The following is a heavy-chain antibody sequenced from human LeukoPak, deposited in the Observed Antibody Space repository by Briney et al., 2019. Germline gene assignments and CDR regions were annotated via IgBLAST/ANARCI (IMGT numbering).Heavy chain of an antibody. V-gene: IGHV4-39*02. CDR3: ARDPLVGAFDY. CDR2: IYYSGST. D-gene: IGHD1-26*01. CDR1: GDSISGSSYY. Sequence: SETLSLTCTVSGDSISGSSYYWGWIRQPPGKGLEWIGSIYYSGSTYYNLSLKSRVTISVDTSKNQFSLKLSSVTAADTAVYYCARDPLVGAFDYWGQGTLVTVSS. J-gene: IGHJ4*02.